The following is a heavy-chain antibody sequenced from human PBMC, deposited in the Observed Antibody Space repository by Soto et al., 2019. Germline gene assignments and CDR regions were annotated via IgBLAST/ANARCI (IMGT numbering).Heavy chain of an antibody. CDR3: ARDGSGWYDRDNYAFDI. CDR2: INSDGSST. D-gene: IGHD6-19*01. Sequence: EVQLVESGGGLVQPGGSLRLSCAASGFTFSSYWMHWVRQAPGKGLVWVSRINSDGSSTSYADSVKGRFTISRDNAKNTLYLQMNSLRAEDTAVYYCARDGSGWYDRDNYAFDIWGQGTMVTVSS. J-gene: IGHJ3*02. V-gene: IGHV3-74*01. CDR1: GFTFSSYW.